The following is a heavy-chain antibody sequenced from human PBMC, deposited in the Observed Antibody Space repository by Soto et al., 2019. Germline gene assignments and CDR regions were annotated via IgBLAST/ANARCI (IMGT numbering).Heavy chain of an antibody. D-gene: IGHD1-26*01. J-gene: IGHJ6*02. CDR3: AKVGPSYYYGMDA. Sequence: GGSLRLSSAASGLDFSSEVMCWVRQAPGKGLEWVSSISGSGRTIYHADSMRGRFAISRDNSKNSLYLQLNNLRVDDTAVYYCAKVGPSYYYGMDAWGQGTTVTVSS. V-gene: IGHV3-23*01. CDR2: ISGSGRTI. CDR1: GLDFSSEV.